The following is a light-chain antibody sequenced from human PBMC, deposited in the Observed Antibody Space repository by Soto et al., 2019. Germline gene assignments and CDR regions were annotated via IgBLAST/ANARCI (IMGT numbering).Light chain of an antibody. CDR3: QQYNNWHPIT. CDR2: GAS. CDR1: QSVAGN. Sequence: EIVMTQSPATLSVSPGERATLSCRASQSVAGNLAWYQQKPGQAPRLLIYGASTRATGIPARFSGSGSETEFTLTISSLQSEDFAVYYCQQYNNWHPITFGQGTRLEIK. V-gene: IGKV3-15*01. J-gene: IGKJ5*01.